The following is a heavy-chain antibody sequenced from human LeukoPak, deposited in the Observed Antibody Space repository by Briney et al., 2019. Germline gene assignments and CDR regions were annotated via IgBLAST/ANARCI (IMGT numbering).Heavy chain of an antibody. D-gene: IGHD2-15*01. Sequence: PSETLSLTCAVYGGSFSGYYWSWIRQPPGKGLGWIGEINHSGSTNYNPSLKSRVTISVDTSKNQFSLKLSSVTAADTAVHYCARESRLYQDAFEIWGQGTMVTVSS. CDR3: ARESRLYQDAFEI. J-gene: IGHJ3*02. V-gene: IGHV4-34*01. CDR1: GGSFSGYY. CDR2: INHSGST.